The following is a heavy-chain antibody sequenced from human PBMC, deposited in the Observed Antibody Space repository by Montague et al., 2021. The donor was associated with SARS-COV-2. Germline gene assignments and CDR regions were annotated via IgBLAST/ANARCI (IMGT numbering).Heavy chain of an antibody. V-gene: IGHV4-39*01. D-gene: IGHD3-22*01. Sequence: IYYSGSTYYNPSLKSRVTISVDTSKNQFSLKLSSVTAADTAVNYCAGHGQTRIAMIVVVIGYFDYWSQGPLVTVSS. CDR3: AGHGQTRIAMIVVVIGYFDY. J-gene: IGHJ4*02. CDR2: IYYSGST.